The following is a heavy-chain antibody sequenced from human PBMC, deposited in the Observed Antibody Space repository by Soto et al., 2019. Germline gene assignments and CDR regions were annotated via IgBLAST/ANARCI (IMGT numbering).Heavy chain of an antibody. CDR2: IIPIFGTA. V-gene: IGHV1-69*13. CDR1: GGTFSSYA. CDR3: ARDDKRGYASGIDY. J-gene: IGHJ4*02. Sequence: VKVSCKAPGGTFSSYAISWARQGSGQGLQWMGGIIPIFGTANYAQKFQGTVTITADKSTSTAYMELSSLRSEDTAVYYCARDDKRGYASGIDYWGQGTLVTVSS. D-gene: IGHD3-22*01.